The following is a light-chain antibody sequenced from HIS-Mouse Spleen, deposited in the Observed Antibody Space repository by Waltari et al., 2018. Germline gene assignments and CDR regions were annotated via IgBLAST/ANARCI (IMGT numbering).Light chain of an antibody. V-gene: IGLV1-47*01. J-gene: IGLJ3*02. CDR2: RNT. Sequence: QSVLTQPPSASGTPGQRVTISCSGSSSNIGSNYVYWYQQLPGTAPKLLIYRNTPPPAGLTDRFSGAKSGTSASLAIRRLRSEDEADYYCAAWDDSLSGPVFGGGTKLTVL. CDR3: AAWDDSLSGPV. CDR1: SSNIGSNY.